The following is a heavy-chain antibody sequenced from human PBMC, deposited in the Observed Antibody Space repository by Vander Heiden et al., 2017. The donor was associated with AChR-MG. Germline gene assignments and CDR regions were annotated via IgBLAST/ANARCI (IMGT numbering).Heavy chain of an antibody. D-gene: IGHD4-17*01. J-gene: IGHJ5*02. CDR2: IKSKTSGETE. Sequence: EVQLVESGGGLVKPGDSLRLSCDASGFTFRVTWMNWVRQAPGKGLEWVGRIKSKTSGETEDYAAPVKGRSTISRDDSKDTLYLHMNSLKIEDAGVYYCTDFDYGDFRPWGQGTLVTVST. CDR1: GFTFRVTW. CDR3: TDFDYGDFRP. V-gene: IGHV3-15*01.